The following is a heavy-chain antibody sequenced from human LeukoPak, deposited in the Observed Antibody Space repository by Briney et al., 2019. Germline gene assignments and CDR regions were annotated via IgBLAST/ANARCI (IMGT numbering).Heavy chain of an antibody. CDR3: AGSKAYIYGNERDYFDD. D-gene: IGHD5-18*01. CDR1: GFTFSIYD. Sequence: GGCLRLSRAASGFTFSIYDMHCVRDDTGKGPECGSAIGTAGDTYYPASVKGRFPISKENPKNSLYLQINSLGAGDTAVYYFAGSKAYIYGNERDYFDDWGQGTLVTVSS. CDR2: IGTAGDT. V-gene: IGHV3-13*01. J-gene: IGHJ4*02.